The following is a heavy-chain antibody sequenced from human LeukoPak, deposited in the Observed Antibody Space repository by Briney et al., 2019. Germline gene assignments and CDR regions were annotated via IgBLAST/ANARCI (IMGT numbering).Heavy chain of an antibody. CDR2: VYYSGST. CDR1: SGSIGSSSNY. CDR3: ARDPLHYFDSSDDFDF. J-gene: IGHJ4*02. Sequence: EASETLSLTCTVSSGSIGSSSNYWGWIRQAPGKGLEWIGNVYYSGSTFYNPSLKSRVTMSVDTSKNQFSLRLSSVTAADTAVYYCARDPLHYFDSSDDFDFWGQGTLVTVSS. V-gene: IGHV4-39*07. D-gene: IGHD3-22*01.